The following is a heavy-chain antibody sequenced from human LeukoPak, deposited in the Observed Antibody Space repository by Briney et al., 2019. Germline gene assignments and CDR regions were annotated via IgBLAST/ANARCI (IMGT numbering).Heavy chain of an antibody. J-gene: IGHJ4*02. CDR2: ISAYNGNT. CDR1: GYTFTSYG. Sequence: ASVKVSCKASGYTFTSYGISWVRQAPGQGLEWMGWISAYNGNTNYAQKLQGRVTMTTDTSTSTAYMELRSLRSDDTAVYYCAMSPGRYGGNSAKVYWGQGTLVTVSS. V-gene: IGHV1-18*01. CDR3: AMSPGRYGGNSAKVY. D-gene: IGHD4-23*01.